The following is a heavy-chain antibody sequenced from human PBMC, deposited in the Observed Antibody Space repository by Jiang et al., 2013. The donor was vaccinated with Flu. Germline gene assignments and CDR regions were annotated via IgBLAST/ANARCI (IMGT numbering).Heavy chain of an antibody. CDR2: IYPGDSDT. Sequence: GAEVKKPGESLKISCKGSGYSFTSYWIGWVRQMPGKGLEWMGIIYPGDSDTRYSPSFQGQVTISADKSISTAYLQWSSLKASDTAMYYCARPPDYGGNPDAFDIWGQGTMVTVSS. J-gene: IGHJ3*02. CDR1: GYSFTSYW. CDR3: ARPPDYGGNPDAFDI. V-gene: IGHV5-51*01. D-gene: IGHD4-23*01.